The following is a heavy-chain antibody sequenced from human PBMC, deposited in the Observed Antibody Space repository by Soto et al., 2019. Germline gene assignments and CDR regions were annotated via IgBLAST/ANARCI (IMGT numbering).Heavy chain of an antibody. V-gene: IGHV1-18*01. D-gene: IGHD1-1*01. J-gene: IGHJ4*02. CDR1: GYTFTSYG. Sequence: QVHLVQSGAEVKKPGASVKVSCKASGYTFTSYGITWVRQAPGQGLEWMGWISAHNGNTDYAQKLQGRVIVTRVTSTSTAYMVMRSLRSDDTAVYYCARGRYGDYWGQGALVTVSS. CDR2: ISAHNGNT. CDR3: ARGRYGDY.